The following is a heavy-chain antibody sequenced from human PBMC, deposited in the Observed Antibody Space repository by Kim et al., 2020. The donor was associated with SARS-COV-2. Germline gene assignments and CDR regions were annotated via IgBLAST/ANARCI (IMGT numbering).Heavy chain of an antibody. V-gene: IGHV1-46*01. CDR3: ARTRPYDYNMDV. J-gene: IGHJ6*03. Sequence: SYAQKFQGRVTMTRDTSTRTVYMELSSLGSEDTAVYYCARTRPYDYNMDVWGKGTTVTVSS.